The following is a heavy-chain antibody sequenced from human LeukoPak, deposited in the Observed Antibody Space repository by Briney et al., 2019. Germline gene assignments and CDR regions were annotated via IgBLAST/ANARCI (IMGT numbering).Heavy chain of an antibody. CDR2: MNPNSGNT. Sequence: GASVKVSCKASGGTFSSYAISWVRQAPGQGLEWMGWMNPNSGNTGYAQKFQGRVTITRNTSISTAYMELSSLRSEDTAVYYCAREARECSSTSCYPYYYYMGVWGKGTTVTVSS. CDR3: AREARECSSTSCYPYYYYMGV. D-gene: IGHD2-2*01. J-gene: IGHJ6*03. V-gene: IGHV1-8*03. CDR1: GGTFSSYA.